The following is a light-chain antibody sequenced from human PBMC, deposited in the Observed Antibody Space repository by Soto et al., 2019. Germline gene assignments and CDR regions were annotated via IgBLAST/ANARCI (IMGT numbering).Light chain of an antibody. Sequence: DIVMTHSPLSLPVTPGEPASISCRSSQSLLQSNGYNYLDWYLQRPGQSPQLLIFLGFKRASGVPDRFSGSVSGTDFTLQISRVEADDVGVYYCMQALQTPAFGQGTKVDIK. J-gene: IGKJ1*01. V-gene: IGKV2-28*01. CDR2: LGF. CDR1: QSLLQSNGYNY. CDR3: MQALQTPA.